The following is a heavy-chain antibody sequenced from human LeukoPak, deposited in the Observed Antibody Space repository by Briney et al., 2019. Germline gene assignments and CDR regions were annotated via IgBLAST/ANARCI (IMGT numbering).Heavy chain of an antibody. CDR3: ARDRSGSWSYFDY. J-gene: IGHJ4*02. V-gene: IGHV3-33*01. D-gene: IGHD6-13*01. CDR2: IWHDGSNK. Sequence: GRSLRLSCAASGFTLSSYGMQWVRQAPGKGLEWVSVIWHDGSNKNYADSVKGRFTVSRDNSKNTLYLQMNSLRVDDTAVYYCARDRSGSWSYFDYWGQGTLVTVSS. CDR1: GFTLSSYG.